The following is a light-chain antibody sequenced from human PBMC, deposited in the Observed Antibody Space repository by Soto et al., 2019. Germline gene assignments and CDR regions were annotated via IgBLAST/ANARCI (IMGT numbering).Light chain of an antibody. CDR2: DAS. CDR1: QSVGTY. J-gene: IGKJ1*01. CDR3: KQRSSWWT. Sequence: EIVLTQSPATLSLSPGEGATLSCRASQSVGTYLAWYQQKPGQAPRLLIHDASNRATGIPARFSGSGSGTDFTLTISSLEPEDFAVYYCKQRSSWWTVGQGTKVEI. V-gene: IGKV3-11*01.